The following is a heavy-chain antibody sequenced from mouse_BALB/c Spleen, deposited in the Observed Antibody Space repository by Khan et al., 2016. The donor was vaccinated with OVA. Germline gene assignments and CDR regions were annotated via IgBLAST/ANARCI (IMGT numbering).Heavy chain of an antibody. Sequence: EVQLVESGPGLVKPSQSLSLTCTVTGYSITSDYAWNWIRQFPGNKLEWMGYISYSGNTKYNPSLKSRISITRATSKNQFFLQLNSVTLEDAATYYCARVCGGSVNYWGQGTTLTVSS. CDR2: ISYSGNT. CDR3: ARVCGGSVNY. CDR1: GYSITSDYA. J-gene: IGHJ2*01. V-gene: IGHV3-2*02.